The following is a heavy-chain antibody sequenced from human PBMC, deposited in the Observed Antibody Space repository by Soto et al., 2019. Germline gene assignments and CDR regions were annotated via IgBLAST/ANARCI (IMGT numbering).Heavy chain of an antibody. J-gene: IGHJ6*02. CDR1: GGSISSSSYY. Sequence: SETLSLTCTVSGGSISSSSYYWGWIRQPPGKGLEWIGSIYYSGRTYYNPSLKSRITISVDTSKNQFSLKLSSVTAADTALYYCARHHGPLYVGYYYDLDVWGPGTTVT. CDR3: ARHHGPLYVGYYYDLDV. CDR2: IYYSGRT. D-gene: IGHD3-16*01. V-gene: IGHV4-39*01.